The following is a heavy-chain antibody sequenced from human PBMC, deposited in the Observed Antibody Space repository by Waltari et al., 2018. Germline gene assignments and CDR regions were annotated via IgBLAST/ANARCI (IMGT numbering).Heavy chain of an antibody. J-gene: IGHJ4*02. CDR3: AKVERHTFFDY. CDR2: VYSGERGT. CDR1: GFTFSSYA. V-gene: IGHV3-23*03. D-gene: IGHD2-2*02. Sequence: VQLLESGGDLVQPGGSLRLSCEASGFTFSSYAMTWVRQAPGKGLEWVSLVYSGERGTYYADSVKGRFTISRDNSKNTLYLQMNSLRAEDTAVYYCAKVERHTFFDYWGQGTLVTVSS.